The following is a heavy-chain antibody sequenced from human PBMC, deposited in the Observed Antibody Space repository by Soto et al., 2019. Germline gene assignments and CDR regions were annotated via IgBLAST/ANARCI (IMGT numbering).Heavy chain of an antibody. D-gene: IGHD1-26*01. Sequence: HVQLQESGPGLVKPSGTLSLTCAVSGGSFSRSGWWRWARQPPGKGLEWIGEVSHDGNTKYNRSLRRRVTISVDKSKEQCSLKLTSVTAADTAVYYCSFASPGRADFDYWGQETQVTVSS. CDR3: SFASPGRADFDY. J-gene: IGHJ4*02. V-gene: IGHV4-4*02. CDR2: VSHDGNT. CDR1: GGSFSRSGW.